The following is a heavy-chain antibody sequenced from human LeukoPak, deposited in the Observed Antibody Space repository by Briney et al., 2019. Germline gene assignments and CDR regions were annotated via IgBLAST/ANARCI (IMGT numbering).Heavy chain of an antibody. CDR3: ARGPTYYYGSGSDY. Sequence: ASVKVSCKASGYTFTSYDINWVRQATGQGLEWMGWMNPNSGNTGYAQKFQGRVTMTRNTSISTAYMELSSLRSEDTAVYYCARGPTYYYGSGSDYWGQGTLVTVSS. V-gene: IGHV1-8*01. D-gene: IGHD3-10*01. CDR1: GYTFTSYD. CDR2: MNPNSGNT. J-gene: IGHJ4*02.